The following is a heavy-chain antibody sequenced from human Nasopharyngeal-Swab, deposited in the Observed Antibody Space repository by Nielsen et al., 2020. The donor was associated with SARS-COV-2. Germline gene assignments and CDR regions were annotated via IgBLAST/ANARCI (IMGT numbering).Heavy chain of an antibody. D-gene: IGHD4/OR15-4a*01. CDR1: GFTFSSYW. CDR3: ARDIYGDNYYYYYGMDY. CDR2: IKQDGSEK. J-gene: IGHJ6*02. V-gene: IGHV3-7*01. Sequence: GGSLRLSCAASGFTFSSYWMSWVRQAPGKGLEWVANIKQDGSEKYYVDSVKGRFTISRDNAKNSLYLQMNSLRAEDTAVYYCARDIYGDNYYYYYGMDYWGQGTLVTVSS.